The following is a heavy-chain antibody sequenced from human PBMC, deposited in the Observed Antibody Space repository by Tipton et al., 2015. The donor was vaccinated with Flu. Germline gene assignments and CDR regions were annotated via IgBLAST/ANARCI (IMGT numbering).Heavy chain of an antibody. CDR1: GGSISSGGNY. V-gene: IGHV4-31*03. D-gene: IGHD4-11*01. Sequence: TLSLTCTVSGGSISSGGNYWTWIRQRPGKGLEWIGDIYYSGSTYYNPSLRSRVTITVDTSKNQFSLRLSSMTATDTAVYYCARRDYSNYVSEPKNWFDPWGQGILVTVSS. J-gene: IGHJ5*02. CDR2: IYYSGST. CDR3: ARRDYSNYVSEPKNWFDP.